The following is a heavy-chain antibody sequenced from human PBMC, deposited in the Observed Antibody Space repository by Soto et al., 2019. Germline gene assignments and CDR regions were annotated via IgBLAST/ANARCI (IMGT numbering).Heavy chain of an antibody. V-gene: IGHV3-30-3*01. Sequence: QVQLVESGGGVVQPGRSLRLSCAASGFTFSSYAMHWVRQAPGKGLEWVAVISYDGSNKYYADSVKGRFTISSDNSKNTLYLQMNSLGAEDTAVYYCVRDRDDIVATRTGDYFDYWVHETLVTVSS. CDR3: VRDRDDIVATRTGDYFDY. D-gene: IGHD5-12*01. J-gene: IGHJ4*01. CDR2: ISYDGSNK. CDR1: GFTFSSYA.